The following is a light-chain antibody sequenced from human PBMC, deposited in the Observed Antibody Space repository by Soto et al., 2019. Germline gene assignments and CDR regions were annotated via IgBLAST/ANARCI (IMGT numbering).Light chain of an antibody. J-gene: IGKJ3*01. CDR1: QSISSY. Sequence: DIQMTQSPSSVTASVGDGVTISCRASQSISSYLNWYQQKPGKAPKLLIYAASSLQSGVPSRFSGSGSGTDFTLTISSLQPEDFATYYCQQSYSTLTFGPGTKVDIK. CDR3: QQSYSTLT. V-gene: IGKV1-39*01. CDR2: AAS.